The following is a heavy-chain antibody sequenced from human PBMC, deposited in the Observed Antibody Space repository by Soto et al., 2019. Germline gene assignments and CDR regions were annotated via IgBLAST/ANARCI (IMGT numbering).Heavy chain of an antibody. J-gene: IGHJ4*02. Sequence: QVQLQESGPGLVKPSETLSLTCTVSGGSISNFYWSWIRQPAEKRLEWLGRIFPSGSTNYNPSLRRRVTMSVDTSKNQFSLKLTSVTAADTAIYYCARDPDVWDGLFDYWGQGTLVTVSS. CDR3: ARDPDVWDGLFDY. D-gene: IGHD3-16*01. CDR2: IFPSGST. CDR1: GGSISNFY. V-gene: IGHV4-4*07.